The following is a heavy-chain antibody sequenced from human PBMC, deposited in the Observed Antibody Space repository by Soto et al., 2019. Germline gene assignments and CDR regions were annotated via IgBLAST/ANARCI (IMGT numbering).Heavy chain of an antibody. Sequence: PSETLSLTCAVYGGSFSGYYWSGIRQPPGKGLEGIGEINHSGSTNYNPSLKSRVTISVDTSKNPFSLKLSSVTAADTAVYYCARGTATMVRGVIAYYYYYGMDVWGQGTTVT. D-gene: IGHD3-10*01. CDR2: INHSGST. V-gene: IGHV4-34*01. J-gene: IGHJ6*02. CDR3: ARGTATMVRGVIAYYYYYGMDV. CDR1: GGSFSGYY.